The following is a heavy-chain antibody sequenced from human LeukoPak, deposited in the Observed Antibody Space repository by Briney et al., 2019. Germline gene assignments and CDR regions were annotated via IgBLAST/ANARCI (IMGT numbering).Heavy chain of an antibody. D-gene: IGHD3-10*01. V-gene: IGHV4-59*01. CDR1: GGSISSYY. CDR3: ARASGADRPSDY. Sequence: SETLSLTCTVSGGSISSYYWSWIRQPPGKGLEWIGYIYYSGSTNYNPSLKSRVTMSVDLSKNQFSLKLSFVTAADTAVYYCARASGADRPSDYWGQGTLVTVSS. J-gene: IGHJ4*02. CDR2: IYYSGST.